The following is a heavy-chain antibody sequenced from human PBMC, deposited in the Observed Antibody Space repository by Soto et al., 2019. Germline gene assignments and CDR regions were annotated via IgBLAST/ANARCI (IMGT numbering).Heavy chain of an antibody. CDR2: IYYSGST. CDR3: ARAAGQWLASFDY. Sequence: QVQLQESGPGLVKPSQTLSLTCTVSGGSISSGGYYWSWIRQHPGKGLEWIGYIYYSGSTYYNPSFMSRLTISVETSKNQFSLKLSSVTAAATAVYYCARAAGQWLASFDYWGQGTLVTVSS. J-gene: IGHJ4*02. V-gene: IGHV4-31*03. CDR1: GGSISSGGYY. D-gene: IGHD6-19*01.